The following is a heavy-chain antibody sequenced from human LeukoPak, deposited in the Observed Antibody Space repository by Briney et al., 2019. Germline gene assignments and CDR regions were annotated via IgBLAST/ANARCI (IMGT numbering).Heavy chain of an antibody. J-gene: IGHJ4*02. V-gene: IGHV3-48*04. CDR1: GFTFSSYN. Sequence: PGGSLRLSCAASGFTFSSYNMNWVRQAPGKGLEWVSYISSGSTTIYYADSVKGRFTISRDNAKNSLYLQMNSLRADDTAVYYCARENWAAGDYGYWGQGTLVTVSS. CDR2: ISSGSTTI. CDR3: ARENWAAGDYGY. D-gene: IGHD4-17*01.